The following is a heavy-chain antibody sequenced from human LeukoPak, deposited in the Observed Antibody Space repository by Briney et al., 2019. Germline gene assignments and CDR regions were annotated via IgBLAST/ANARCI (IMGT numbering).Heavy chain of an antibody. Sequence: SVKVSRKASGFTFTSSAVQWVGQARGQRGEGIGGIVVGSGNTNYAQKFQERVTITRDMSTSTAYMELSSLRSEDTAVYYCAAAVVPAAVYYYYGMDVWGKGTTVTVSS. D-gene: IGHD2-2*01. CDR2: IVVGSGNT. CDR3: AAAVVPAAVYYYYGMDV. V-gene: IGHV1-58*01. J-gene: IGHJ6*04. CDR1: GFTFTSSA.